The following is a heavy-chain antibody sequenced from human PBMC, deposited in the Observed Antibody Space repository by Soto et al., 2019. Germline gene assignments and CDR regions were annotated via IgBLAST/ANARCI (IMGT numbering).Heavy chain of an antibody. CDR3: AREVIPGYCSGGSCYESYYYYGMDV. CDR2: IIPIFGTA. V-gene: IGHV1-69*13. J-gene: IGHJ6*02. CDR1: GGTFSSYA. Sequence: SVKVSCKASGGTFSSYAISWVRQAPGQGLEWMGGIIPIFGTANYAQKFQGRVTITADESTSTAYMELSSLRSEDTAVYYCAREVIPGYCSGGSCYESYYYYGMDVWGQGTTVTVSS. D-gene: IGHD2-15*01.